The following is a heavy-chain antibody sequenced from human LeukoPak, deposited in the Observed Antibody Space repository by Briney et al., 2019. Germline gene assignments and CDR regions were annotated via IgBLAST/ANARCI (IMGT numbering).Heavy chain of an antibody. CDR3: ARDVSKAGYSSGWYYDY. D-gene: IGHD6-19*01. J-gene: IGHJ4*02. Sequence: PSVKVSCKASGGTFSSYAISWVRQAPGQGLEWMGGIIPIFGTANYAQKFQGRVTITADKSTSTAYMELSSLRSEDTAVYYCARDVSKAGYSSGWYYDYWGQGTLVTVSS. CDR1: GGTFSSYA. V-gene: IGHV1-69*06. CDR2: IIPIFGTA.